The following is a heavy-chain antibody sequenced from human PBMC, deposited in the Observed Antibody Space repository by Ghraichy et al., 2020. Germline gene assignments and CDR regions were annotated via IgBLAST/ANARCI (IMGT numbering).Heavy chain of an antibody. CDR3: ARDQAVYCSGGSCYGGWFDP. CDR1: GGSISSGGYS. J-gene: IGHJ5*02. CDR2: IYYSGST. D-gene: IGHD2-15*01. V-gene: IGHV4-31*03. Sequence: SETLSLTCTVSGGSISSGGYSWSWIRQHPGKGTPWIGYIYYSGSTYYNPSLKSRVTISVDTPKNQFSLKLSSVTAADTAVYYCARDQAVYCSGGSCYGGWFDPWGHGTLVTVSS.